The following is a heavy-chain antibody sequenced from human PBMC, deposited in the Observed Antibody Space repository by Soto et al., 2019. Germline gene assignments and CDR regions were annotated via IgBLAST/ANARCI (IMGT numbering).Heavy chain of an antibody. CDR3: ARSETAGHRRFDI. Sequence: QVQLVQSGAEVREPGSSVKVSCKASGGTFSSSAINWLRQAPGQGPEWMGGIIPTFGTANYAEKFRGRVTITADTSTSTAYMEVSSLTSDYTAMYFCARSETAGHRRFDIWGQGTIAT. CDR1: GGTFSSSA. D-gene: IGHD6-19*01. V-gene: IGHV1-69*06. J-gene: IGHJ3*02. CDR2: IIPTFGTA.